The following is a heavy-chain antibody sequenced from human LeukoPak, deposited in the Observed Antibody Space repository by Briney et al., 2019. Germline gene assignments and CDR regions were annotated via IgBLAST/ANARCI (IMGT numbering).Heavy chain of an antibody. V-gene: IGHV1-46*01. CDR2: INPSGGST. Sequence: ASVKVSCKASGYTFTSYYMHWVRQAPGQGLEWMGIINPSGGSTSYAQKFQGRVTITADESTSTAYMELSSLRSEDTAVYYCARVEMATTEGSGYYYMDVWGKGTTVTVSS. J-gene: IGHJ6*03. CDR1: GYTFTSYY. CDR3: ARVEMATTEGSGYYYMDV. D-gene: IGHD5-24*01.